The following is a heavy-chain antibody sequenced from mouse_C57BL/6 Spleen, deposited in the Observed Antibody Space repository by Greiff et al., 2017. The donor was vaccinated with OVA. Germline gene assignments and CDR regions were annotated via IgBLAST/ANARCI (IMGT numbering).Heavy chain of an antibody. CDR1: GYTFTSYW. D-gene: IGHD2-5*01. V-gene: IGHV1-64*01. CDR3: ARSHGLGYSNYAWFAY. CDR2: IHPNSGST. Sequence: QVQLQQPGAELVKPGASVKLSCKASGYTFTSYWMHWVKQRPGQGLEWIGMIHPNSGSTNYNEKFKSKATLTVDKSSSTAYMQLSSLTSEDSAVYYLARSHGLGYSNYAWFAYWGQGTLVTVSA. J-gene: IGHJ3*01.